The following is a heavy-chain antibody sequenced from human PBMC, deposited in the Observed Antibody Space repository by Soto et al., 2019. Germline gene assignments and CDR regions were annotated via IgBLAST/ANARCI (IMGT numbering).Heavy chain of an antibody. CDR3: ARAPILGYCSSTSCYTGAFDI. CDR1: GFTFSSYG. D-gene: IGHD2-2*02. Sequence: LRLSCAASGFTFSSYGMHWVRQAPGKGLEWVAVIWYDGSNKYYADSVKGRFTISRDNSKNTPYLQMNSLRAEDTAVYYCARAPILGYCSSTSCYTGAFDIWGQGTMVTVSS. V-gene: IGHV3-33*01. CDR2: IWYDGSNK. J-gene: IGHJ3*02.